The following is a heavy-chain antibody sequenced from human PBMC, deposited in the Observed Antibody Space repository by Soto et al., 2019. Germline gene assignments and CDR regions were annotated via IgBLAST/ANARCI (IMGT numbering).Heavy chain of an antibody. Sequence: PSETLSLTCTVSGGSISSSSYYWGWIRQPPGKGREWIGSIYYSGSTYYNPSLKSRVTISVDTSKNQFSLKLSSVTAADTAVYYCASCPALFTPATNWFDPWGQGTLVTVSS. CDR1: GGSISSSSYY. J-gene: IGHJ5*02. CDR2: IYYSGST. CDR3: ASCPALFTPATNWFDP. V-gene: IGHV4-39*01. D-gene: IGHD5-18*01.